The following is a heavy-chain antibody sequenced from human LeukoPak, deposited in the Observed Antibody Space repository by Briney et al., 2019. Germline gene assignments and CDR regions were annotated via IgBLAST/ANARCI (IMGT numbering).Heavy chain of an antibody. V-gene: IGHV4-30-4*01. Sequence: PSETLSLTCTVSGGSISSGDYYWSWLRQPPGKGLEWIGYIYYSGSTYYNPSLKSRVTISVDTSKNQFSLKLSSVTAADTAVYYCARGWDSSSWMLDYWGQGTLVTVSS. CDR1: GGSISSGDYY. CDR2: IYYSGST. D-gene: IGHD6-13*01. CDR3: ARGWDSSSWMLDY. J-gene: IGHJ4*02.